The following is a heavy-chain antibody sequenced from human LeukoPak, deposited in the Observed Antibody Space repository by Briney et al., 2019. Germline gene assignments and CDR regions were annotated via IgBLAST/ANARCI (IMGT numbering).Heavy chain of an antibody. CDR1: GGSISTYY. D-gene: IGHD2-15*01. V-gene: IGHV4-59*12. CDR2: IYYSGST. J-gene: IGHJ4*02. Sequence: SETLSLTCTVSGGSISTYYWTWIRQPPGKGLEWIGYIYYSGSTNYNPSLKSRVTISVDTSKNQFSLKLSSVTAADTAVYYCARGFEGWQLMYYWGQGTLVTVSS. CDR3: ARGFEGWQLMYY.